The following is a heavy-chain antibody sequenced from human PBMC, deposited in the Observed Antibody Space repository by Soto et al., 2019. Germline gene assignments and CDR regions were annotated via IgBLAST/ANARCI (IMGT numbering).Heavy chain of an antibody. CDR3: ARGDGDNNAFDI. D-gene: IGHD3-9*01. V-gene: IGHV1-69*12. CDR2: IIPIFRTP. J-gene: IGHJ3*02. CDR1: GGTISTYA. Sequence: VLLVQSGAEVKQPGSSVKVSCQASGGTISTYAITWVRQSPGQGLEWVGGIIPIFRTPNYAQNLQVRVTITADESTSTAYMDLSNLRAEDTAVYYCARGDGDNNAFDIWGQGTVVTVSS.